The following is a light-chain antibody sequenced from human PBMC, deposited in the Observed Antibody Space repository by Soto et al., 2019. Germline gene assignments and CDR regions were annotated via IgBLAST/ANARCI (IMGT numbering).Light chain of an antibody. Sequence: DIHMTESPSSLSASVGDRVTITCRASQGISNYLAWYQQKPGKVPKLLIYAASTLQSGVPSRFSGSGSGTDFTLTITNLQPEDFATYYCQQTNSCPITFGQGTRLEIK. CDR3: QQTNSCPIT. J-gene: IGKJ5*01. CDR2: AAS. V-gene: IGKV1-27*01. CDR1: QGISNY.